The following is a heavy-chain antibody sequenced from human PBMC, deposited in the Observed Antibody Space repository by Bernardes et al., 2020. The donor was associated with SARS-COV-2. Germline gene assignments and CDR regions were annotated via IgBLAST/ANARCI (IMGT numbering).Heavy chain of an antibody. V-gene: IGHV3-23*01. J-gene: IGHJ4*02. D-gene: IGHD3-10*01. CDR2: ISYSGGST. CDR1: GFTFSSYD. Sequence: GGSLRLSCAASGFTFSSYDMSWVRQAPGKGLEWVSTISYSGGSTFYADSVRGRFTISRDNSKNTLYLQMNSVRADDTAVYYCARDAYNLDRGFDYWGQGTLVTVSS. CDR3: ARDAYNLDRGFDY.